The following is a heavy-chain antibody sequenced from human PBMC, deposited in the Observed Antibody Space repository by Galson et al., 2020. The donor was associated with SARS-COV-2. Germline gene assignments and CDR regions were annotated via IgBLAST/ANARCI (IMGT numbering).Heavy chain of an antibody. CDR1: GFTFSSYG. V-gene: IGHV3-30*02. CDR2: IRYDGSNK. CDR3: AKDFVRIAVATPYYYYGMDV. D-gene: IGHD6-19*01. Sequence: GESLEISCAASGFTFSSYGMHWVRQAPGKGLEWVAFIRYDGSNKYYADSVKGRFTISRDNSKNTLYLQMNSLRAEDTAVYYCAKDFVRIAVATPYYYYGMDVWGQGTTVTVSS. J-gene: IGHJ6*02.